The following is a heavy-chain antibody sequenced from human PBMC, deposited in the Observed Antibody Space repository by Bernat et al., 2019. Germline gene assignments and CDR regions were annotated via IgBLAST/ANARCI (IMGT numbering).Heavy chain of an antibody. V-gene: IGHV4-39*01. CDR2: IYYSGTT. D-gene: IGHD1-20*01. Sequence: QLQLQESGPGLVKPSETLSLTCTVSGGSISSSSYYWGWIRQPPGKGLEWIGTIYYSGTTYYNPSLKSRVTISVDTSKNQFSLKLSSVTAADTAVYYCARRIAGTAQQNAFDIWAKGQWSPSLQ. J-gene: IGHJ3*02. CDR3: ARRIAGTAQQNAFDI. CDR1: GGSISSSSYY.